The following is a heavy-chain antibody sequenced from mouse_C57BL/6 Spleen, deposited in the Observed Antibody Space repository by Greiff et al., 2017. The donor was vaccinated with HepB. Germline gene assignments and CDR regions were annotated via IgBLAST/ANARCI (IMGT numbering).Heavy chain of an antibody. D-gene: IGHD1-1*01. CDR1: GYAFSSYW. V-gene: IGHV1-80*01. CDR3: AREGNYYGSSDY. Sequence: QVQLKQSGAELVKPGASVKISCKASGYAFSSYWMNWVKQRPGKGLEWIGQIYPGDGDTNYNGKFKGKATLTADKSSSTAYMQLSSLTSEDSAVYFCAREGNYYGSSDYWGQGTTLTVSS. CDR2: IYPGDGDT. J-gene: IGHJ2*01.